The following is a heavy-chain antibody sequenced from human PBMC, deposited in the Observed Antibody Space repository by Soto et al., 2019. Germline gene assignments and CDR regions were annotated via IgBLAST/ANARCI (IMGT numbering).Heavy chain of an antibody. CDR3: ARASVPAARVYYYMDV. J-gene: IGHJ6*03. CDR2: ISSSSSYI. Sequence: PGGSLRLSCAASGFTFSSYSMSWVRQAPGKGLEWVSSISSSSSYIYYADSVKGRFTISRGNAKNSLYLQMNSLRAEDTAVYYCARASVPAARVYYYMDVWGKGTTLTVSS. D-gene: IGHD2-2*01. V-gene: IGHV3-21*01. CDR1: GFTFSSYS.